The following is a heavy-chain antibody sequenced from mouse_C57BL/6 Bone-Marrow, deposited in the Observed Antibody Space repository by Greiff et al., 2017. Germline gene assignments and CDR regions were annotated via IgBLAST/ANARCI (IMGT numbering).Heavy chain of an antibody. Sequence: EVQLQQSGPELVKPGASVKMSCKASGYTFTDYYMHWVKQSHGKSLEWIGYIYPYNGGNGYNQKFKGKATLTVDKSSSTAYMGLRSLTSEDSAVEYCARDGSSYRWYFDVWGKGTTVTVSS. J-gene: IGHJ1*03. CDR2: IYPYNGGN. CDR3: ARDGSSYRWYFDV. CDR1: GYTFTDYY. D-gene: IGHD1-1*01. V-gene: IGHV1-34*01.